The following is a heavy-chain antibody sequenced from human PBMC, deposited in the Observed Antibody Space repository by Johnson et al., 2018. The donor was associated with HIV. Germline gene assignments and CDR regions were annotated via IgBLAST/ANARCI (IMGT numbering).Heavy chain of an antibody. CDR3: TTDGYGGYSYGYGAFDI. D-gene: IGHD5-18*01. CDR1: GFTFSNAW. CDR2: IKSRTDSGTT. J-gene: IGHJ3*02. Sequence: VQLVESGGGLVQPGGSLRLSCAASGFTFSNAWMIWVRQAPGKGLEWVGRIKSRTDSGTTDYGAPVKGRFSISRDDSKNTLYLQMNNLKTEDTAVYYCTTDGYGGYSYGYGAFDIWGQGTMVTVSS. V-gene: IGHV3-15*01.